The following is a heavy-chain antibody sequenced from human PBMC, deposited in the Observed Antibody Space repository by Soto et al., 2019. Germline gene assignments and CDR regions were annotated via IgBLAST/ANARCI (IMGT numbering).Heavy chain of an antibody. V-gene: IGHV3-23*01. J-gene: IGHJ5*02. CDR2: ITTTGRNT. CDR3: ARGAAAAGTDWFDA. CDR1: GFTCISYG. D-gene: IGHD6-13*01. Sequence: EMQLLESGGGLVQPGGSLRLSCAASGFTCISYGMTWVRQAPGKGLEWVSGITTTGRNTYYAESVKVRVTISRDNSKNVVYLEMNSLRAEDTAVYYCARGAAAAGTDWFDAGGQGTLVIVSS.